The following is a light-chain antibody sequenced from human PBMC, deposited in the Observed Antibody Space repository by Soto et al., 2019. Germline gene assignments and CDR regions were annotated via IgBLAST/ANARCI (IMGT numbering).Light chain of an antibody. Sequence: EIVLTQSPGTLSLSPGERATLSCLASQSVSNNYLAWYQQKPGQAPRLLIYGASNRATGIPDRFSGSGSGTDFTLTISRLEPEDFAVYYCQQYAKAPLTFGQGTKVDIK. CDR3: QQYAKAPLT. CDR2: GAS. CDR1: QSVSNNY. J-gene: IGKJ1*01. V-gene: IGKV3-20*01.